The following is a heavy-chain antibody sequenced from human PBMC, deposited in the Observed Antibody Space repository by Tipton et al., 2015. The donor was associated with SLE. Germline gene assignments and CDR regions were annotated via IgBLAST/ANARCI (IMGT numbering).Heavy chain of an antibody. V-gene: IGHV4-39*07. CDR2: IYYGGST. J-gene: IGHJ4*02. Sequence: TLSLTCSVSGSSIRRSSHYWGWIRQPPGMGLEWIGSIYYGGSTYYNPSLPSRVTISVDTSKNQFSLKLSSVTAADTAVYYCATGKGDYFDYWGQGTLVIVSS. CDR3: ATGKGDYFDY. D-gene: IGHD4-23*01. CDR1: GSSIRRSSHY.